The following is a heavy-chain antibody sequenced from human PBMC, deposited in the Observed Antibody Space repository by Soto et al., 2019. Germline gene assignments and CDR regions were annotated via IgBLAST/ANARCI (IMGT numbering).Heavy chain of an antibody. CDR1: GYSFTSYW. J-gene: IGHJ6*02. CDR3: ARYRDYDILTGYPYGMDV. V-gene: IGHV5-51*01. D-gene: IGHD3-9*01. Sequence: GESLKISCRGSGYSFTSYWIGWVRQMPGKGLEGMGIIYPCDSDTRYSPSFQGQVTISADKSISTAYLQWSSLKASDTAMYYCARYRDYDILTGYPYGMDVWGQGTTVTVSS. CDR2: IYPCDSDT.